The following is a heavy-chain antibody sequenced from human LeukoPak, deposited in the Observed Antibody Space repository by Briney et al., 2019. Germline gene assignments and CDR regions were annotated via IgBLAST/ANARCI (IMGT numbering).Heavy chain of an antibody. CDR1: GFTFSRYG. CDR3: AKDHLPGIVVADRDY. J-gene: IGHJ4*02. Sequence: GGSLRLSCAASGFTFSRYGMSWVRQAPGKGLEWVSAISGSGGSTYYADSVKGRFTTSRDNSKNTLYLQINSLRAEDTAVYYCAKDHLPGIVVADRDYWGQGTLVTVSS. V-gene: IGHV3-23*01. CDR2: ISGSGGST. D-gene: IGHD6-19*01.